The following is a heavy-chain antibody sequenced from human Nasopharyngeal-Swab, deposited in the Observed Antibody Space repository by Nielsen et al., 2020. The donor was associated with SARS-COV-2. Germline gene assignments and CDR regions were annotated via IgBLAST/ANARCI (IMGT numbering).Heavy chain of an antibody. D-gene: IGHD3-10*01. Sequence: SVKVSCKASGCTFSSYAISCVRQSPGQGLEWMGGIIPIFGTANYAQKFQGRVTITADESTSTAYMELSSLRSEDTAVYYCARDKDYGSGSYLGGYWGQGTLVTVSS. J-gene: IGHJ4*02. CDR2: IIPIFGTA. V-gene: IGHV1-69*13. CDR1: GCTFSSYA. CDR3: ARDKDYGSGSYLGGY.